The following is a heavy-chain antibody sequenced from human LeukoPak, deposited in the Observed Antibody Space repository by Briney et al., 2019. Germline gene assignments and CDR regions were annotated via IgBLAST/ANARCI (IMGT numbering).Heavy chain of an antibody. CDR2: INPNSGVT. CDR3: ARDLNDYCATTNCFTATDVDTTVVDN. Sequence: EASVKVYCKTSGYTFSDYYMHWVRQAPGQGLEWMGWINPNSGVTIYAQRFQGRVTLTRDTSISTAYMELKSLRSDDTAVYYCARDLNDYCATTNCFTATDVDTTVVDNWGQGTLVTVSS. J-gene: IGHJ4*02. D-gene: IGHD5-18*01. CDR1: GYTFSDYY. V-gene: IGHV1-2*02.